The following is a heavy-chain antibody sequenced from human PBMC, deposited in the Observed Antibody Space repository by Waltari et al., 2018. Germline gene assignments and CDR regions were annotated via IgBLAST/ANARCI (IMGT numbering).Heavy chain of an antibody. D-gene: IGHD3-10*01. V-gene: IGHV4-39*01. Sequence: QLQLQESGPGLVKPSETLSLTCSVSDGSISSSNYYWGWIRQPPGKGLEWIGSIFYSGSTYYNPSLKSRVSISVDTSKNQFSLRLNSVTAADTSIYYCARHDLWRDWFDPWGQGTLVIVSS. CDR3: ARHDLWRDWFDP. CDR2: IFYSGST. CDR1: DGSISSSNYY. J-gene: IGHJ5*02.